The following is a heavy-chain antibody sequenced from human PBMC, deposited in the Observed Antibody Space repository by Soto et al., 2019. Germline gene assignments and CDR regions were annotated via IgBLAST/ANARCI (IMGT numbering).Heavy chain of an antibody. J-gene: IGHJ4*02. D-gene: IGHD3-10*01. CDR1: GFTFDDYA. CDR3: AKGYYGSGSPLVFDY. Sequence: GGSLRLSCAASGFTFDDYAMHWVRQAPGKGLEWVSGISWNSGSIGYADSVKGRFTISRDNLKNSLYLQMNSLRAEDTALYYCAKGYYGSGSPLVFDYWGQGTLVTVSS. CDR2: ISWNSGSI. V-gene: IGHV3-9*01.